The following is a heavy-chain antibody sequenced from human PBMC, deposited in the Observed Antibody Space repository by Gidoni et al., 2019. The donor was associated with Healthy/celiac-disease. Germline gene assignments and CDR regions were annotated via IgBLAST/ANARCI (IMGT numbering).Heavy chain of an antibody. CDR3: ARRFDINYYDSSGDYLRGAFDI. CDR1: GFTFSSCS. D-gene: IGHD3-22*01. Sequence: VQLVESGGGVVQPGRSLRLSGAAAGFTFSSCSLPWFRQAPGKGLDWVAVNSEEGSNKYNADSVKGRFTISRDNSKNTLYLQMNSLRAEDTALYYCARRFDINYYDSSGDYLRGAFDIWGQGTMVTVSS. J-gene: IGHJ3*02. V-gene: IGHV3-30-3*01. CDR2: NSEEGSNK.